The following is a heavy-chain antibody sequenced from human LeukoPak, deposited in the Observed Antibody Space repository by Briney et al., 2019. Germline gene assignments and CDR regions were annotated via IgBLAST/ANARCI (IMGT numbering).Heavy chain of an antibody. CDR2: IYTSGST. V-gene: IGHV4-4*07. CDR3: ARDNWLDPLYGMDV. Sequence: SETLSLTCTVSGGSISSYYGSWIRQPAGKGLEWIGRIYTSGSTNYNPSLKSRVTMSVDTSKNQFSLKLSSVTAADTAVYYCARDNWLDPLYGMDVWGQGTTVTVSS. J-gene: IGHJ6*02. D-gene: IGHD1-20*01. CDR1: GGSISSYY.